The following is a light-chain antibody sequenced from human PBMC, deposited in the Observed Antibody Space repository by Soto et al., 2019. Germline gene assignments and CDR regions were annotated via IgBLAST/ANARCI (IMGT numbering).Light chain of an antibody. Sequence: DIQMTQSPSTLSASVGDRVAITCRASQSISRWLAWYQQRPGKAPNLLIYDASSLESGVPSRLSGSGSGTEFTLTINSLQPDDFATYYCQQYNNWSGLTFGGGTRVEI. CDR1: QSISRW. V-gene: IGKV1-5*01. CDR2: DAS. J-gene: IGKJ4*01. CDR3: QQYNNWSGLT.